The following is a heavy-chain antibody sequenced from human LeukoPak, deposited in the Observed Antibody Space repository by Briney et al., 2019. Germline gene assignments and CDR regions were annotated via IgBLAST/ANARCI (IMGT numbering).Heavy chain of an antibody. D-gene: IGHD3-3*01. CDR3: AKTTYYDFWSGYYYGMDV. V-gene: IGHV3-30*18. CDR1: GFTFSSYG. CDR2: ISYDGSNK. Sequence: GRSLRLSYAASGFTFSSYGMHWVRQAPGKGLEWVAVISYDGSNKYYADSVKGRFTISRDNSKNTLYLQMNSLRAEDTAVYYCAKTTYYDFWSGYYYGMDVWGQGTTVTVSS. J-gene: IGHJ6*02.